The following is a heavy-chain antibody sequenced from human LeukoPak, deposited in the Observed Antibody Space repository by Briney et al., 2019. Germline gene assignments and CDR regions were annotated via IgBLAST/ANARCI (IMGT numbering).Heavy chain of an antibody. J-gene: IGHJ4*02. CDR2: IIPGGDTT. D-gene: IGHD2-2*02. V-gene: IGHV1-46*01. CDR1: GYMFTRYY. CDR3: ARDPDYTTSGERFDK. Sequence: GASVKVSCKASGYMFTRYYMQWVRQAPGQGLEWMGMIIPGGDTTTYAQNFRDRVTLTRDMSTSTVYMELSSLTSEDTAVYYCARDPDYTTSGERFDKWGQGTLVTVSS.